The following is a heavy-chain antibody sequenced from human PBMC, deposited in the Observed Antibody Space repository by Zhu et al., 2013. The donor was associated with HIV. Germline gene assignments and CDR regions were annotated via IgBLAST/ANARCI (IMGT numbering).Heavy chain of an antibody. Sequence: QVQLVQSGAEVKKPGASMKVSCKASGYTFTGYYMHWVRQAPGQGLEWMGWINPQTGATNYAETFHGRVTFTRDTSVSTAYMELSRLISDDTAVYYCARGRSGYTYGWDAFDIWGLGTMVTVSS. J-gene: IGHJ3*02. D-gene: IGHD5-18*01. CDR2: INPQTGAT. V-gene: IGHV1-2*02. CDR3: ARGRSGYTYGWDAFDI. CDR1: GYTFTGYY.